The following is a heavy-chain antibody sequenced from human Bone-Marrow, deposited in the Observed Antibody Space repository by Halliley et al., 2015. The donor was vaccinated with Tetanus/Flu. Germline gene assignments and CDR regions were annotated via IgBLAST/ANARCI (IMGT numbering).Heavy chain of an antibody. CDR3: ARGGDYFPY. CDR1: GASVYYDC. D-gene: IGHD3-16*01. Sequence: TLSLTCTVSGASVYYDCWSWVRQSPGRGLEWIGYFHYSGRTDYSPSLKSRVSISVDTSKNQFSLTLTSVTAADMAVYYCARGGDYFPYWGQGILVTVSS. CDR2: FHYSGRT. J-gene: IGHJ4*02. V-gene: IGHV4-59*02.